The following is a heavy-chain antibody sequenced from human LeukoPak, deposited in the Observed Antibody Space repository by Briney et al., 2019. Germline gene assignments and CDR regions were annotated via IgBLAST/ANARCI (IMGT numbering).Heavy chain of an antibody. Sequence: GGSLRLSCAASGFTFSSYSMNWVRQASGKGLEWVSSISSSSSYIYYADSVKGRFTISRDNAKNSLYLQMNSLRAEDTAVYYCARGPGDYGDYQLFFDYWGQGTLVTVSS. CDR3: ARGPGDYGDYQLFFDY. J-gene: IGHJ4*02. V-gene: IGHV3-21*01. D-gene: IGHD4-17*01. CDR2: ISSSSSYI. CDR1: GFTFSSYS.